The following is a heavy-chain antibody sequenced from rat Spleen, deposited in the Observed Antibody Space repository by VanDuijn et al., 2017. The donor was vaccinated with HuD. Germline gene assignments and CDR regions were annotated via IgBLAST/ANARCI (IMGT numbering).Heavy chain of an antibody. Sequence: EVQLVESGGGLVQPGRSLKLSCAASGFTFSDYNMAWVRPAPKKGLEWVATISYDGNNTYYRDSVKGRFTISRDNAKSTLYLQMDSLRSEDTATYYCARHGYGGYSGPFAYWGQGTLVTVSS. CDR3: ARHGYGGYSGPFAY. V-gene: IGHV5-7*01. CDR1: GFTFSDYN. D-gene: IGHD1-11*01. CDR2: ISYDGNNT. J-gene: IGHJ3*01.